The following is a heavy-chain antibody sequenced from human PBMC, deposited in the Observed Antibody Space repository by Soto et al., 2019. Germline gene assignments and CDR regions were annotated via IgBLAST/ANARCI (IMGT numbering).Heavy chain of an antibody. D-gene: IGHD6-13*01. Sequence: SVKVSCKASGGTFSTYPINWVRQVPGQGLEWMGEILPVFGATTYAQRFQGRLTITADTTTSTGYMELSRLTSDDTAVYFCARVEARAAAGKGGWFDPWGQGTLVTVSS. CDR1: GGTFSTYP. J-gene: IGHJ5*02. CDR3: ARVEARAAAGKGGWFDP. V-gene: IGHV1-69*06. CDR2: ILPVFGAT.